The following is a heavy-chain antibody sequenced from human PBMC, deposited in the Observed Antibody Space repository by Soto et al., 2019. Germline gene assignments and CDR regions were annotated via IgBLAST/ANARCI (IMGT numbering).Heavy chain of an antibody. CDR2: ISGSSSCT. CDR3: AKGNSWSPALVLDI. Sequence: PGGSLRLSCAASGFTFSSYSMNWVRQAPGKGLEWVSAISGSSSCTYYADSVKGRFTISRDNSKNTLYLQMNSLRAEDTAVYYCAKGNSWSPALVLDIWGQGTMVTVSS. CDR1: GFTFSSYS. J-gene: IGHJ3*02. D-gene: IGHD1-7*01. V-gene: IGHV3-23*01.